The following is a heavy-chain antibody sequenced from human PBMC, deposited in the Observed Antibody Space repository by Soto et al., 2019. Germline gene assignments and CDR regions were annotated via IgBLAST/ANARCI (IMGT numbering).Heavy chain of an antibody. CDR1: GGSISSGGYS. J-gene: IGHJ4*02. D-gene: IGHD5-18*01. CDR3: ASLDTAMVTSDY. CDR2: IYHSGST. V-gene: IGHV4-30-2*05. Sequence: SETLSLTCAVSGGSISSGGYSWSWIRQPPGKGLEWIGYIYHSGSTYYNPSLKSRVTISVDTSKNQFSLKLSSVTAADTAVYHCASLDTAMVTSDYWGQGTLVTVSS.